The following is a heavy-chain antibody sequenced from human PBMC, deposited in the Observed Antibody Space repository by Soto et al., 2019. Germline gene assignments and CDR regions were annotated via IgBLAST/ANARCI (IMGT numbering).Heavy chain of an antibody. CDR1: GFSLSTSGVG. J-gene: IGHJ5*02. D-gene: IGHD6-13*01. Sequence: SVPTLVNPTQTLTLTCTFSGFSLSTSGVGVSWIRQPPGKALEWLALIYCNDDKRYSPSLKSRLTIPKDTSKNQVVLTMTNMDPVDTATYYLAHTAAAAGFFDPWGQGTLVTVS. CDR3: AHTAAAAGFFDP. CDR2: IYCNDDK. V-gene: IGHV2-5*01.